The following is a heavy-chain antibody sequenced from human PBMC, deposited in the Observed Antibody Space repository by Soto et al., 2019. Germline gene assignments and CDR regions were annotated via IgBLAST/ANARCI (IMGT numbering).Heavy chain of an antibody. CDR1: GFTFSNAW. Sequence: PGGSLRLSCAASGFTFSNAWMNWVRQAPGKGLEWVGRIKSKTDGGTTDYAAPVKGRFTISRDDSKNTLYLQMNSLKTEDTAVYYCTTDLLSDFWWLERDYWGQGTLVTVSS. J-gene: IGHJ4*02. CDR2: IKSKTDGGTT. V-gene: IGHV3-15*07. CDR3: TTDLLSDFWWLERDY. D-gene: IGHD3-3*01.